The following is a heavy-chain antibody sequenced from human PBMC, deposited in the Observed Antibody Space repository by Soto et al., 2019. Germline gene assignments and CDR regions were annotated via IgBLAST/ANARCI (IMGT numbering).Heavy chain of an antibody. D-gene: IGHD2-2*01. CDR2: VIPILNVA. J-gene: IGHJ4*02. CDR3: ARESTSGLDY. V-gene: IGHV1-69*04. CDR1: GGSFGIYP. Sequence: QVQLVQSGAEVKKPGSSVKVSCQTSGGSFGIYPISWVRQAPGQGLEWVGRVIPILNVANYTQKLHGRLTLTADKSPTTAYMELSSLTSEDTAVYYFARESTSGLDYWGQGTLVTVSS.